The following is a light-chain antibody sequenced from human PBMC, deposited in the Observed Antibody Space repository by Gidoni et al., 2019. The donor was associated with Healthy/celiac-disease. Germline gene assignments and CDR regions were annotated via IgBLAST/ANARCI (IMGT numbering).Light chain of an antibody. CDR2: AAS. J-gene: IGKJ1*01. CDR1: QSISSY. Sequence: DIQITQSPSSLSASVGDRVTITCRASQSISSYLNWYQQKPGKAPKLLIYAASSLQSGVPSRFSGSGSGTDFTLTISSLQPEDFATYYCQQSYSNPWTFGHGTKVEIK. V-gene: IGKV1-39*01. CDR3: QQSYSNPWT.